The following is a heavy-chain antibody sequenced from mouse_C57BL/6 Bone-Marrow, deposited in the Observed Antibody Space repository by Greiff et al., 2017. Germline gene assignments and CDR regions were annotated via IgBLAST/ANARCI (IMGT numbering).Heavy chain of an antibody. CDR1: GYTFTSYW. CDR3: SYGFDY. Sequence: QVQLQQPGAELVRPGTSVKLSCKASGYTFTSYWMHWVKQRPGQGLEWIGVIDPSDSYTNYNQKFKGKATLTVDTSSSTAYMRLSSLTSEDSAVYYFSYGFDYWGQGTTLTVSS. J-gene: IGHJ2*01. V-gene: IGHV1-59*01. D-gene: IGHD2-1*01. CDR2: IDPSDSYT.